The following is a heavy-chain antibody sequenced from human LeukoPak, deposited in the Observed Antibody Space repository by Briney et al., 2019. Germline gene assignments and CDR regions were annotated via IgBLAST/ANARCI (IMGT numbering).Heavy chain of an antibody. CDR2: TRKKTNSYTT. CDR1: GFTFSDHY. D-gene: IGHD1-26*01. V-gene: IGHV3-72*01. CDR3: TRVVLVGTTYSYFDY. Sequence: GSSLILSCSASGFTFSDHYIDWVRQAPGKGLEWVGRTRKKTNSYTTEYAASVKGRFTISRDDSKKSLYLQMNSVKAEDTAVYYCTRVVLVGTTYSYFDYWGQGTLVTVPS. J-gene: IGHJ4*02.